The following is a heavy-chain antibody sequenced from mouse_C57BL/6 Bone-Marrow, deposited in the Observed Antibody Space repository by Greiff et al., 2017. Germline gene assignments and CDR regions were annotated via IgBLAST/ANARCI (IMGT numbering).Heavy chain of an antibody. D-gene: IGHD2-3*01. CDR3: AGGGYDDYCYAMDY. V-gene: IGHV1-63*01. CDR1: GYTFTNYW. CDR2: IYPGGGYT. Sequence: QVQLKESGAELVRPGTSVKMSCKASGYTFTNYWIGWAKQRPGHGLEWIGEIYPGGGYTKYNEKFKGKATLTADKSSRTAYMQFSSLTSEDSAIYHCAGGGYDDYCYAMDYWGQGTSVTVSS. J-gene: IGHJ4*01.